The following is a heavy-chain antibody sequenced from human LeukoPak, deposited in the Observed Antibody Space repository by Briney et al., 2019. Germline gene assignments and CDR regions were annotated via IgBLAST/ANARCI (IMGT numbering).Heavy chain of an antibody. V-gene: IGHV1-69*13. CDR1: GGTFSSYA. CDR3: ARYQLLPSATPYYYYYGMDV. Sequence: SVKVSRKASGGTFSSYAISWVRQAPGQGLEWMGGIIPIFGTANYAQKFQGRVTITADESTSTAYMELSSLRSEDTAVYYCARYQLLPSATPYYYYYGMDVWGKGTTVTVSS. D-gene: IGHD2-2*01. CDR2: IIPIFGTA. J-gene: IGHJ6*04.